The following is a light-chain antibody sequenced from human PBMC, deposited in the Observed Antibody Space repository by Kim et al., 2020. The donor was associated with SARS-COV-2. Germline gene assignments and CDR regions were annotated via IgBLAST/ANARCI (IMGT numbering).Light chain of an antibody. V-gene: IGKV3-20*01. CDR2: GAS. CDR3: QQYGSSPLT. CDR1: HSVSSSY. Sequence: SPGDSASLSCRASHSVSSSYLDWYQQKPGQAPRLLIYGASSRATGIPDRFSGSGSRTDFTLTISRLEPEDVAVYYCQQYGSSPLTFGGGTKVEI. J-gene: IGKJ4*01.